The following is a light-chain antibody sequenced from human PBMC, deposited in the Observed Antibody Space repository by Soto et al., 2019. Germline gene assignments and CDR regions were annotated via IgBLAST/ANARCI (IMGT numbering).Light chain of an antibody. CDR1: SGSIGSSY. CDR2: EDN. Sequence: NFMLTQPHSVSESPGKTVTISCSHSSGSIGSSYVQWYQQRPGSSPTTVIFEDNQRPTGVPVRFSGSIDSSSNSASLVISGLRAEDEADYYCQSYDTSNPLVFGGGTKVTVL. CDR3: QSYDTSNPLV. J-gene: IGLJ3*02. V-gene: IGLV6-57*01.